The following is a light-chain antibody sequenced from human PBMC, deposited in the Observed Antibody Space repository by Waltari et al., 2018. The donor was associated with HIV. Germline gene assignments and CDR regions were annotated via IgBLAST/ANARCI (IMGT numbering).Light chain of an antibody. V-gene: IGLV3-1*01. CDR2: QDT. Sequence: SYELTQPPSVSVSPGQTASITSSGDKLGDKYACWYQQKPGQSPVLVIYQDTKRPSGSPERFSGSNAGNTATLTISGTQTLDEADYYCQAWDSSTGVFGGGTKLTVL. J-gene: IGLJ2*01. CDR1: KLGDKY. CDR3: QAWDSSTGV.